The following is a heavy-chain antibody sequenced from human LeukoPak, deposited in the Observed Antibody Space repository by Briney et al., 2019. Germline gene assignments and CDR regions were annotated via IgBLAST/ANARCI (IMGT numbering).Heavy chain of an antibody. CDR1: GYTFTNYD. CDR2: INTNSGNT. CDR3: ARPGGSVQGFDY. V-gene: IGHV1-8*03. D-gene: IGHD3-16*01. J-gene: IGHJ4*02. Sequence: ASVKVSCKASGYTFTNYDIKWVRQATGQGLEWVGWINTNSGNTGYAHKFQGRVTITSNSSITKAYMALHSLRSEDTAVYYCARPGGSVQGFDYGGQGTLVTVSS.